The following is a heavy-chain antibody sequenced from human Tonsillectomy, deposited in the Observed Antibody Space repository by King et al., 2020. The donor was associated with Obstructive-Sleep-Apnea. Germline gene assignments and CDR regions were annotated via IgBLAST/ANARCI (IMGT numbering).Heavy chain of an antibody. Sequence: KLQESGPGLVKPSETLSLTCRVSDGSISSRSYYWGWIRQPPGKGLEWIGSIYYSGSTYYNPSLQSRVTISVDTSKNQFSLKLSSVTAADTAVYYCARDSAYGRQNYHDYWGQGALVTVSS. CDR1: DGSISSRSYY. V-gene: IGHV4-39*01. CDR2: IYYSGST. D-gene: IGHD5-12*01. CDR3: ARDSAYGRQNYHDY. J-gene: IGHJ4*02.